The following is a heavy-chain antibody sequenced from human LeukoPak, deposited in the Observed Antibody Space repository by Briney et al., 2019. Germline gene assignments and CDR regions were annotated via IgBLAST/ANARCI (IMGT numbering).Heavy chain of an antibody. CDR3: AKDRHFEGSGSSTWEWDV. D-gene: IGHD3-10*01. J-gene: IGHJ6*03. Sequence: GGTLRLSCAASGFTFSSYVMSWVRQALGKGLEWVSDISVSGGSTYSADSVKGRFTISRDKSKNTLSLQMNILRAEDTAVYYCAKDRHFEGSGSSTWEWDVGGKGPAVTISS. CDR1: GFTFSSYV. V-gene: IGHV3-23*01. CDR2: ISVSGGST.